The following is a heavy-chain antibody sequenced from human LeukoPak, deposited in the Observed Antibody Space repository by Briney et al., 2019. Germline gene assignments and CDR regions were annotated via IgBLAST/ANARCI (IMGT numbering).Heavy chain of an antibody. CDR3: ASDIVATSGDF. J-gene: IGHJ4*02. CDR1: GFTFSDFY. V-gene: IGHV3-11*01. CDR2: ITSGGRAI. D-gene: IGHD5-12*01. Sequence: GGSLRLSCAASGFTFSDFYMSWIRQAPGKGLEWVSYITSGGRAIYYADSVQGRFTISRDNARNSLDLQMNGLRAEDTAVYYCASDIVATSGDFWGQGTLVTVSS.